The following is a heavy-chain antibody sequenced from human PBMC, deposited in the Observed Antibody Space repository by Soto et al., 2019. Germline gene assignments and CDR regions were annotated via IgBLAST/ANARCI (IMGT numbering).Heavy chain of an antibody. J-gene: IGHJ6*02. D-gene: IGHD2-2*01. V-gene: IGHV4-4*02. CDR1: GGSISSNKW. Sequence: SETLSLTCAVYGGSISSNKWCSWVRQPPGKGLEWIGEIYHSGSTNYNPSLKSRVTISLDKSKNQFSLKLASVTAADSAVYYCARDDHIVVVPTSLGAMDVWGQGTTVTVSS. CDR3: ARDDHIVVVPTSLGAMDV. CDR2: IYHSGST.